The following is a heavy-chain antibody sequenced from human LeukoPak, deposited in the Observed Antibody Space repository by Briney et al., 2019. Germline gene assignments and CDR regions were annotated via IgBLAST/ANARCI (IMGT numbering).Heavy chain of an antibody. CDR3: ARPAPEGYSSSWFDY. Sequence: GESLKISCKGSGYSFTSYWIGWVRQMPGKGLEWMGIIYPGDSDTRYSPSFQGQVTISADKSISTAYLQWSSLKASDTAMYYCARPAPEGYSSSWFDYWGQGTLVTVSS. CDR1: GYSFTSYW. CDR2: IYPGDSDT. V-gene: IGHV5-51*01. D-gene: IGHD6-13*01. J-gene: IGHJ4*02.